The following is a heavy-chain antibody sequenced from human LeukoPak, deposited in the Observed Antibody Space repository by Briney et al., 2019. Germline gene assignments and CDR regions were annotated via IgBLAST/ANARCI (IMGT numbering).Heavy chain of an antibody. CDR2: IRYDGSNT. CDR3: AKFNIVVVVAATLVNWFDP. CDR1: GFIFSSYG. V-gene: IGHV3-30*02. D-gene: IGHD2-15*01. Sequence: PGGSLRLSCAASGFIFSSYGVHWVRQAPGKGLEWVAFIRYDGSNTYYADSVKGRFTISRDNSKNTLYLQMNSLRAEDTAVYYCAKFNIVVVVAATLVNWFDPWGQGTLVTVSS. J-gene: IGHJ5*02.